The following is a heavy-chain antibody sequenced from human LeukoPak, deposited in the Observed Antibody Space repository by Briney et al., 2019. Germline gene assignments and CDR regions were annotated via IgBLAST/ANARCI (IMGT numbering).Heavy chain of an antibody. Sequence: ASVKVSCKASGYTFTSYYMHWVRQAPGQGLEWMGIINPSGGSTSYAQKFQGRVTMTRDMSTSTVYMELSSLRSEDTAVYYCARLRGYGDYSDAFDIWGQGTMVTVSS. J-gene: IGHJ3*02. CDR1: GYTFTSYY. CDR3: ARLRGYGDYSDAFDI. V-gene: IGHV1-46*01. CDR2: INPSGGST. D-gene: IGHD4-17*01.